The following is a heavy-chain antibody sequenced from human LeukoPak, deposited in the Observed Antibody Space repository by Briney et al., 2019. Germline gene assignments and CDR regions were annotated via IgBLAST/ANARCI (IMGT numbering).Heavy chain of an antibody. CDR3: AQGLWAFDS. D-gene: IGHD2-21*01. CDR2: NYPSNSDT. V-gene: IGHV5-51*01. J-gene: IGHJ3*02. CDR1: GYSFTSYW. Sequence: GESLKIPCKGSGYSFTSYWIGWVRQMPGKGVEWIGINYPSNSDTRYSPSFQGQVTISADKSISTAYLQWSSLKASDTAMYYCAQGLWAFDSWGQGTMVTVS.